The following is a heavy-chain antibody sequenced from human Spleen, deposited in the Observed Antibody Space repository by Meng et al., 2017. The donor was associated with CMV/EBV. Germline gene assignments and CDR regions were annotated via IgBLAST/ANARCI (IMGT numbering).Heavy chain of an antibody. D-gene: IGHD2-2*01. CDR3: AIGYCSTMKCAGGLDN. CDR2: INLRGGDT. CDR1: GHTFINFY. J-gene: IGHJ4*02. Sequence: ASVKVSCKASGHTFINFYIYWVWQAPGQGLECMRLINLRGGDTRYAQKFHGRVTITRSTSITTVYLDMSSLRSEDTALYYCAIGYCSTMKCAGGLDNWGQGTLVTVSS. V-gene: IGHV1-46*01.